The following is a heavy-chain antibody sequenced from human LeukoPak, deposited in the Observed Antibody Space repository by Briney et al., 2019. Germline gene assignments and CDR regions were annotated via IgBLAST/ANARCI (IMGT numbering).Heavy chain of an antibody. V-gene: IGHV4-31*03. CDR1: GDSVSSGGYY. D-gene: IGHD3-10*01. CDR3: ARSRGVRWAPFVY. J-gene: IGHJ4*02. CDR2: IYYSGST. Sequence: SETLSLTCTVSGDSVSSGGYYWSWIRQHPGKGLEWIGYIYYSGSTNYNPSLKSRVTISVDTSKNHFSLKLSSVTAADTAVYYCARSRGVRWAPFVYWGQGTLVTVSS.